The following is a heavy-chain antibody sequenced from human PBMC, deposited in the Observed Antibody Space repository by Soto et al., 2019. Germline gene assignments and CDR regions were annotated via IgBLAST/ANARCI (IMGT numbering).Heavy chain of an antibody. V-gene: IGHV1-8*01. D-gene: IGHD2-21*02. Sequence: ASVKVSCKASGYTFTSYDINWVRQATGQGLEWMGWMNPNSGNTGYAQKFQGRVTMTRNTSISTAYMELSSLRSEDTAVYYCARGPVTAISNWFDPWGQGTLVTVSS. J-gene: IGHJ5*02. CDR3: ARGPVTAISNWFDP. CDR2: MNPNSGNT. CDR1: GYTFTSYD.